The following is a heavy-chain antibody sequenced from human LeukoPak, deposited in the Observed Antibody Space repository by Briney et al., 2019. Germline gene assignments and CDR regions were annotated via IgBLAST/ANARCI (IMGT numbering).Heavy chain of an antibody. D-gene: IGHD3-10*01. CDR1: GGSISSYY. Sequence: SETLSLTCTVSGGSISSYYWSWIRQPPGKGLEWIGYIYYSGSTNYNPSLNSRVTISVDTSKNQFSLKLSSVTAADTAVYYCARVVQSSGTDAFDIWGQGTMVTVSS. CDR3: ARVVQSSGTDAFDI. J-gene: IGHJ3*02. CDR2: IYYSGST. V-gene: IGHV4-59*01.